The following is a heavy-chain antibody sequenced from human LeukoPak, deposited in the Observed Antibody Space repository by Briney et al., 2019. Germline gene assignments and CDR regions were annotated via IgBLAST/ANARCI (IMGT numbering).Heavy chain of an antibody. CDR3: TKGDGGWYPIDY. Sequence: GGSLRLSCAASGFTFNNHGMSWVRQAPAKGLEWVSTINDNGLNTHYADSVKGRFTISRDDSKNTLHLQMNSLRADDTALYYCTKGDGGWYPIDYWGQGILVIVSS. CDR1: GFTFNNHG. J-gene: IGHJ4*02. CDR2: INDNGLNT. V-gene: IGHV3-23*01. D-gene: IGHD6-19*01.